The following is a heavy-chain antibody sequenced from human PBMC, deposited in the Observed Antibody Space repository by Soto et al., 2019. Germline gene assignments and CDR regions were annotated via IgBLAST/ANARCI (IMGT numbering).Heavy chain of an antibody. CDR1: GYTFTSYG. CDR2: ISAYNGNT. J-gene: IGHJ5*02. D-gene: IGHD6-13*01. Sequence: DSVKVSCKASGYTFTSYGISWVRQAPGQGLEWMGWISAYNGNTNYAQKLQGRVTMTTDTSTSTAYMELRSLRSDDTTVYYCARHNRYSSTWFEGWFDPWGQGTLVTVSS. V-gene: IGHV1-18*01. CDR3: ARHNRYSSTWFEGWFDP.